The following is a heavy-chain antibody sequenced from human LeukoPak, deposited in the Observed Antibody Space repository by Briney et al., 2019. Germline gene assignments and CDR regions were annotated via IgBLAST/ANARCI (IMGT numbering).Heavy chain of an antibody. CDR2: TSSSGSSI. CDR1: GFTFNSYS. J-gene: IGHJ6*03. V-gene: IGHV3-48*04. CDR3: ARGDNWNSYYYYYMDV. Sequence: GGSLRLSCAASGFTFNSYSMNWVRQAPGKGLEWVSYTSSSGSSIYYADSVKGRFTISRDNAENSLNLQMNSLRAEDTAVYYCARGDNWNSYYYYYMDVWGKGTTVTVFS. D-gene: IGHD1-7*01.